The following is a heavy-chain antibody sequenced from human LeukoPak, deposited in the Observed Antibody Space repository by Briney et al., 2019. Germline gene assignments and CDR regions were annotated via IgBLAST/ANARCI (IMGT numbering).Heavy chain of an antibody. D-gene: IGHD2/OR15-2a*01. CDR1: GGSISNSSYY. Sequence: SPSETLSLTCPVSGGSISNSSYYWGWIRQPPGKGLEWIGSIYYSGNTYYNPSLKSRVAISVDTSKNRFSLELTSVTAADTAVYYCARQASMRVFAFAIWGQGAMVAVSS. V-gene: IGHV4-39*01. CDR2: IYYSGNT. CDR3: ARQASMRVFAFAI. J-gene: IGHJ3*02.